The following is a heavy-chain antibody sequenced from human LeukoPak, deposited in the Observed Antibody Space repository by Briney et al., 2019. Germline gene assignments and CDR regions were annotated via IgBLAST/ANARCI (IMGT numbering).Heavy chain of an antibody. CDR2: ISGSGGST. J-gene: IGHJ4*02. D-gene: IGHD3-10*01. Sequence: GGSLRLSCAASGFTFSSYAMSWVRQAPGKGLEWVSAISGSGGSTYYADSVKGGFTISRDNSKNTLYLQMNSLRAEDTAVYYCAKDSMVRGVAFDYWGQGTLATVSS. CDR3: AKDSMVRGVAFDY. CDR1: GFTFSSYA. V-gene: IGHV3-23*01.